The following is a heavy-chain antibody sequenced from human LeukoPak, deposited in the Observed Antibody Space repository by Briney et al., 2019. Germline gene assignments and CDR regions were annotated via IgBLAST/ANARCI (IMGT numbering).Heavy chain of an antibody. D-gene: IGHD1-26*01. CDR1: GFTFSSYS. J-gene: IGHJ4*02. CDR3: ASSGSYRFDY. Sequence: GGSLRLSCAAYGFTFSSYSMNWVRQAPGKGLEWVSHITASGTAMFYADSVKGRFTISRDNAKNSLYLQMNSLRDEDTAVYYCASSGSYRFDYWGQGTLVTVSS. CDR2: ITASGTAM. V-gene: IGHV3-48*02.